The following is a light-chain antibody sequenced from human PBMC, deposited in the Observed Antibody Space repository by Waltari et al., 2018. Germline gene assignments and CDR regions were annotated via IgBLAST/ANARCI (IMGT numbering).Light chain of an antibody. V-gene: IGLV2-14*03. Sequence: QSALTQPASVSGSPGQSITISCTGPRSDVGCYNYVSWYQQHPGKAPKPMIYDVSNRPSGVSNRFSGSKSGNTASLTISGLQAEDEADYYCSSYTSSSSLVFGGGTKLTVL. J-gene: IGLJ3*02. CDR3: SSYTSSSSLV. CDR2: DVS. CDR1: RSDVGCYNY.